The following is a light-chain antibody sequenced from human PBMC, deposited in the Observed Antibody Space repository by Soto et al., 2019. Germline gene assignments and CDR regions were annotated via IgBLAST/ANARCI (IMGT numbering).Light chain of an antibody. CDR2: GAS. Sequence: EVVLTQSPGTLSLSPGERATLSCRASQSVGSSYLAWYQQKPGQAPRVLIYGASTRATGIPARFSGSGSGTESTLAISSLQSEDVGIYYCQDYYSSWTFGQGTKVDIK. J-gene: IGKJ1*01. CDR1: QSVGSSY. V-gene: IGKV3-20*01. CDR3: QDYYSSWT.